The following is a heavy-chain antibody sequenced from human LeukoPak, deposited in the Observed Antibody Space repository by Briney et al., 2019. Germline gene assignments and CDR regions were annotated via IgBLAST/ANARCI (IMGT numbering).Heavy chain of an antibody. V-gene: IGHV3-23*01. D-gene: IGHD3-22*01. CDR1: GFTFSSYA. CDR3: AKSASGYWDY. J-gene: IGHJ4*02. Sequence: PGGSLRLSCAASGFTFSSYAMSWVRQAPGKGLEWVSTISNSGGNTYNADSVKGRFTISRDTSRNTLYLQMNSLRAEDTAVYYCAKSASGYWDYWGQGTLVTVSS. CDR2: ISNSGGNT.